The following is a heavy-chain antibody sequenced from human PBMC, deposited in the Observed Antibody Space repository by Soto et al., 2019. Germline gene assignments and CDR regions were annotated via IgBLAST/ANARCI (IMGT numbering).Heavy chain of an antibody. CDR1: GGSISSGGYY. CDR3: ARTRTVSSYFDD. CDR2: IYYSGST. D-gene: IGHD4-4*01. J-gene: IGHJ4*02. Sequence: QVQLQESGPGLVKPSQTLSLTCTVSGGSISSGGYYWSWIRQHPGKGLEWIGYIYYSGSTYYNPSFKSRVTISVDTSKNQFSLKLSSVTAADTAVYYCARTRTVSSYFDDWGQGTLVTVSS. V-gene: IGHV4-31*03.